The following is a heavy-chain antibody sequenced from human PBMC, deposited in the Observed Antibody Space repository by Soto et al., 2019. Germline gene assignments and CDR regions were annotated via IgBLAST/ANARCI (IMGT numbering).Heavy chain of an antibody. V-gene: IGHV1-18*01. D-gene: IGHD3-22*01. CDR2: ISAYNGNP. CDR1: GYTFTSYG. CDR3: AREDYYDSSGYYYWDY. Sequence: QVQLVQSGAEVKKPGASVKVSCKASGYTFTSYGISWVRQAPGQGLEWMGWISAYNGNPNYAQKLQGRFTMTTDTSTSTGYMELRSLRSDDTAVYYCAREDYYDSSGYYYWDYWGQGTLVTVSS. J-gene: IGHJ4*02.